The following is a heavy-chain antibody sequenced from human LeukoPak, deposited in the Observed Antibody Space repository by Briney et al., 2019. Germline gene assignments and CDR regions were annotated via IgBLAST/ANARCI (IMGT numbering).Heavy chain of an antibody. CDR2: IYYSGST. CDR1: GGSISSYY. J-gene: IGHJ4*02. D-gene: IGHD1-26*01. V-gene: IGHV4-59*01. CDR3: ARGGIVGATTGYFDY. Sequence: ASETLSLTCTVSGGSISSYYWSWTRHPPGKGLEWMGYIYYSGSTNYNPSLKSRFTISVDTSKNQFSLKLSSVTAADTAVYYCARGGIVGATTGYFDYWGQGTLVTVSS.